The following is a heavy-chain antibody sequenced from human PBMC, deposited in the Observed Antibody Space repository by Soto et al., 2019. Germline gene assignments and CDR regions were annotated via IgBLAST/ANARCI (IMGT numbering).Heavy chain of an antibody. CDR3: TRDAHQLANYGMDV. CDR1: GFSFSSHG. D-gene: IGHD6-13*01. J-gene: IGHJ6*02. V-gene: IGHV3-33*01. Sequence: VQLVESGGNVVQPGRSLRLSCAAYGFSFSSHGMHLVPQAPGLGLEWLAHLWAGGYFAYFAYSVKGGFTISREQSRTTVYLTRDSQGAGATAVYYCTRDAHQLANYGMDVWGQGTTVTVSS. CDR2: LWAGGYFA.